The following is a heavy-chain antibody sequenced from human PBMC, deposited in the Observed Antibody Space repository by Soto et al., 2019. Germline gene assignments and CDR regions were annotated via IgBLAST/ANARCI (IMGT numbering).Heavy chain of an antibody. D-gene: IGHD3-10*01. J-gene: IGHJ6*02. CDR2: IIPIFGTA. CDR1: GGTFSSYA. CDR3: AKNRWFGESSYYYGMDV. V-gene: IGHV1-69*13. Sequence: ASVKVSCKASGGTFSSYAISWVRQAPGQGLEWMGGIIPIFGTANYAQKFQGRVTITADESTSTAYMELSSLRSEDTAVYYCAKNRWFGESSYYYGMDVWGQGTTVTVSS.